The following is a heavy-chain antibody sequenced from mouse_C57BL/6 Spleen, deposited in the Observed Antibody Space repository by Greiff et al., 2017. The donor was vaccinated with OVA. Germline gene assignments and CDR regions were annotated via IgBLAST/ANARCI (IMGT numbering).Heavy chain of an antibody. CDR3: ARQPNYYGSSLYYFDY. CDR1: GFTFSSYT. V-gene: IGHV5-9*01. CDR2: ISGGGGNT. J-gene: IGHJ2*01. Sequence: EVKLMESGGGLVKPGGSLKLSCAASGFTFSSYTMSWVRQTPEKRLEWVATISGGGGNTYYPDSVKGRFTISRDNAKNTLYLQMSSLRSEDTALYYCARQPNYYGSSLYYFDYWGQGTTLTVSS. D-gene: IGHD1-1*01.